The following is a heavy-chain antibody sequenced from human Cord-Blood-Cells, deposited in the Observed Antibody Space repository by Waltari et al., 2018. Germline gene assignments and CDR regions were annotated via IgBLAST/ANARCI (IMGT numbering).Heavy chain of an antibody. Sequence: QVQLVASGGGVVQPGRSLRLSCAASGFTFSSYAMHWVRQAPGKGLEWVAVISYDGSNKYYADSVKGRFTISRDNSKNTLYLQMNSLRAEDTAVYYCARDKGIDYWGQGTLVTVSS. CDR1: GFTFSSYA. CDR3: ARDKGIDY. V-gene: IGHV3-30*04. J-gene: IGHJ4*02. CDR2: ISYDGSNK.